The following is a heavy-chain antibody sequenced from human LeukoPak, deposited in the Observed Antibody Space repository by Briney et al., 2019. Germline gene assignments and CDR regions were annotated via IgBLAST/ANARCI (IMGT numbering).Heavy chain of an antibody. D-gene: IGHD5-18*01. J-gene: IGHJ4*02. V-gene: IGHV3-48*01. CDR3: ARTARHLDY. CDR1: GFTFSSYS. CDR2: ISSSSTI. Sequence: GGSLRLSCAASGFTFSSYSMNWVRQAPGKGLEWVSYISSSSTIYYADSVKGRFTISRDNAKNSLYLQMNSLRVEDTAVYYCARTARHLDYWGQGTLVTVSS.